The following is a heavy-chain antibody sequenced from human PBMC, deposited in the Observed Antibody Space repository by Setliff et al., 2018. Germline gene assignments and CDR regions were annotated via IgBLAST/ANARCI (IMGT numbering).Heavy chain of an antibody. J-gene: IGHJ6*03. Sequence: SETLFLTCTVSGGSISSYYWSWIRQPAGKGLEWIGRIYTSGSTNYNPSLKSRVTMSVDTSKNQFSLKLSSVTAADTAVYYCARDSRGNPPNYMDVWGKGTTVTVSS. CDR1: GGSISSYY. CDR3: ARDSRGNPPNYMDV. CDR2: IYTSGST. V-gene: IGHV4-4*07.